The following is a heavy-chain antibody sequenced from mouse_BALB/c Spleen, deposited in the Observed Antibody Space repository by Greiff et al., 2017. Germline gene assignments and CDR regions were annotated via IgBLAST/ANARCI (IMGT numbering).Heavy chain of an antibody. Sequence: VQLKESGAELVRSGASVKLSCTASGFNIKDYYMHWVKQRPEQGLEWIGWIDPENGDTEYAPKFQGKATMTADTSSNTAYLQLSSLTSEDTAVYYCNALWLPHAMDYWGQGTSVTVSS. CDR1: GFNIKDYY. CDR2: IDPENGDT. CDR3: NALWLPHAMDY. J-gene: IGHJ4*01. D-gene: IGHD2-2*01. V-gene: IGHV14-4*02.